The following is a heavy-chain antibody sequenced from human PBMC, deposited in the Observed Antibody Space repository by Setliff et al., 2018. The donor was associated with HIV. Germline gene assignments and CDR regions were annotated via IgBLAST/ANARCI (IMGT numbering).Heavy chain of an antibody. CDR2: IYTSGST. D-gene: IGHD1-26*01. J-gene: IGHJ4*02. CDR1: GGSVSSGRFY. CDR3: ARRWGEAFDY. Sequence: PSETLSLTCTVSGGSVSSGRFYWSWIRQPAGKGLEWIGQIYTSGSTYYAPSLKGRVTISVDTSKDQFSLKLSSVTAADTAVYYCARRWGEAFDYWGQGTLVTVSS. V-gene: IGHV4-61*10.